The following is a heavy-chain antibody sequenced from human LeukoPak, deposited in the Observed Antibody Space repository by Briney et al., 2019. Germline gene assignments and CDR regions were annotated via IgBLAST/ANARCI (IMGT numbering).Heavy chain of an antibody. CDR2: ISYDGSSK. V-gene: IGHV3-30*04. CDR3: AKDLSSSSPPFDY. J-gene: IGHJ4*02. D-gene: IGHD6-6*01. Sequence: GGSLRLSCAASGFTFSTYAMHWVRQAPGKGLEWVAVISYDGSSKYYADSVKGRFTISRDNSKNTLYLQMNSLRAEDTAVYYCAKDLSSSSPPFDYWGQGTLVTVSS. CDR1: GFTFSTYA.